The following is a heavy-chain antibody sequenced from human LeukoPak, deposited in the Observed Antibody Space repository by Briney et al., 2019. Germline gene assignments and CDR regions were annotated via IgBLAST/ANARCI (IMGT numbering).Heavy chain of an antibody. CDR3: ATWAFYHSLDV. V-gene: IGHV3-43*02. J-gene: IGHJ6*02. Sequence: PGGSLRLSCEASGFTFDAYAMHWVCQAPGKGLEWVSLINKDGSATYYADSVKGRFTISRDNSKNSLYLQMNSLRSEDTALYYCATWAFYHSLDVWGQGTTVTVSS. CDR2: INKDGSAT. D-gene: IGHD1-26*01. CDR1: GFTFDAYA.